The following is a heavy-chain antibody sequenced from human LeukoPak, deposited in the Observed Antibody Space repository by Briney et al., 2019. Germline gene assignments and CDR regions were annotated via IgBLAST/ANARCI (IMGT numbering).Heavy chain of an antibody. Sequence: GGSLRLSCAASGFTFSSYSMNWVRQAPGKGLEWVSSISSSSSYIYYADSAKGRFTISRDNAKNSLYLQMNSLRAEDTAVYYCARGGDSAFDIWGQGTMVTVSS. D-gene: IGHD2-21*02. CDR1: GFTFSSYS. V-gene: IGHV3-21*01. CDR2: ISSSSSYI. J-gene: IGHJ3*02. CDR3: ARGGDSAFDI.